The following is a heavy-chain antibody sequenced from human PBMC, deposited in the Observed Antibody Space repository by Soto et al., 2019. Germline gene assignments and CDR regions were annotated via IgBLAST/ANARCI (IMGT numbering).Heavy chain of an antibody. D-gene: IGHD6-13*01. V-gene: IGHV4-34*01. Sequence: SETLSLTCAVYGGSFSGYYWSWIRQPPGKGLEWIGEINHSGSTNYNPSLKSRVTISVDTSKNQFSLKLSSVTAADTAVYYCARGGGSSWYGRYYYYGMDVWRQATTVTVSS. J-gene: IGHJ6*02. CDR3: ARGGGSSWYGRYYYYGMDV. CDR2: INHSGST. CDR1: GGSFSGYY.